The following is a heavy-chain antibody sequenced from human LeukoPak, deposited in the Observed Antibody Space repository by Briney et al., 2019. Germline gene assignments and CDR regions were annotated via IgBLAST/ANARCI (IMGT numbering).Heavy chain of an antibody. Sequence: PGGSLRLSCAASGFTFDDYAMHWVRHGPGKGLEWVSGISWDSGSIGYADSVKGRFTISRGNAKNSLYLQMNSLRAEDMALYYCAKACVGDCSGHAFDIWGQGTMVTVSS. D-gene: IGHD2-21*02. CDR2: ISWDSGSI. V-gene: IGHV3-9*03. CDR1: GFTFDDYA. CDR3: AKACVGDCSGHAFDI. J-gene: IGHJ3*02.